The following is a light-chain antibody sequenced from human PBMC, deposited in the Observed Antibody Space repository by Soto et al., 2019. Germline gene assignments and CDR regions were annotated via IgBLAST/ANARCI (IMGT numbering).Light chain of an antibody. V-gene: IGKV1-5*01. J-gene: IGKJ1*01. CDR3: QQYKDGAWT. Sequence: DIQLTQSPSTLSASVGDRVTVTCRASQRIDRYLAWYQQKPGKAPKLLVYDASTLEGGVPSSFSGSGSATEVILTISSLQTDDFATYDCQQYKDGAWTFGQGTRVEIK. CDR1: QRIDRY. CDR2: DAS.